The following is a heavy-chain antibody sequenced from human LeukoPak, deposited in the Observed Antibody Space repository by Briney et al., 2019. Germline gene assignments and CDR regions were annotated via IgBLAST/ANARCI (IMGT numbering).Heavy chain of an antibody. J-gene: IGHJ3*02. CDR2: ISTYNNYT. CDR1: GYTFSSYG. V-gene: IGHV1-18*01. Sequence: ASVKVSCKASGYTFSSYGISWVRQAPGQGLEWLGWISTYNNYTDYAQKLQGRVTMTTDTSTSTAYMELSRLRSDDTAVYYCASDSASHAFDIWGQGTMVTVSS. CDR3: ASDSASHAFDI.